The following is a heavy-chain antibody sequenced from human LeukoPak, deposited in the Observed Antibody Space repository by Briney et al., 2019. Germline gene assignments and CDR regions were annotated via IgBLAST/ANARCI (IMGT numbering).Heavy chain of an antibody. V-gene: IGHV3-21*04. CDR1: GFTFSSYS. CDR2: ISSSSSYI. J-gene: IGHJ4*02. Sequence: GGTLRLSCAASGFTFSSYSMNWVRQAPGKGLEWVSSISSSSSYIYYADSVKGRFTISRDNAKNSLYLQMNSLRAEDTAIYYCAKESLLLRGPLLIYYFDFWGQGTLVTVSS. CDR3: AKESLLLRGPLLIYYFDF. D-gene: IGHD3-10*01.